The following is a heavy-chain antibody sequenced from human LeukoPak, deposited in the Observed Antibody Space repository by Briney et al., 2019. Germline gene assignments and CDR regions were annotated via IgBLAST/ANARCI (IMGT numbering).Heavy chain of an antibody. J-gene: IGHJ6*02. CDR2: MNPNSGNT. CDR3: ARGPYDFWSGPYYYYGMDV. CDR1: GYTFTSYD. V-gene: IGHV1-8*01. D-gene: IGHD3-3*01. Sequence: EASVKVSCKASGYTFTSYDINWVRQATGQGLEWMGWMNPNSGNTGYAQKFQGRVTMTRNTSISTAYMELSSLRSEDTAVYYCARGPYDFWSGPYYYYGMDVWGQGTTVTVSS.